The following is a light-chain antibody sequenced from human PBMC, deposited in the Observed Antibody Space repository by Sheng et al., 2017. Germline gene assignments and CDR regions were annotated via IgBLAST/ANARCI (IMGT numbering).Light chain of an antibody. V-gene: IGKV1-5*03. Sequence: DIQMTQSPSTLSASVGDRVAITCRASQSISTWLAWYQQKPGKAPKVLIYKASTLESGVPSRFSGSGSGTEFILTISSLQPDDFSSFYCQQSYNTPLYTFGQGTKLEIK. CDR1: QSISTW. CDR2: KAS. J-gene: IGKJ2*01. CDR3: QQSYNTPLYT.